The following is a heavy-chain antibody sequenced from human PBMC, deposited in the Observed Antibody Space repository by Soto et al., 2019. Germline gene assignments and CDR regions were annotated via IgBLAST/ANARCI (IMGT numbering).Heavy chain of an antibody. V-gene: IGHV3-30-3*01. Sequence: GGSLRLSCAASGLSFSNYAMHWVRQAPGKGLEWVAVISFDGGNAYLADSVKGRFTISRDNSKNTLYLQMTSLRVEDTALYYCARGAGVAMITFGGVHFDYWGQGTLVTVSS. J-gene: IGHJ4*02. D-gene: IGHD3-16*01. CDR1: GLSFSNYA. CDR3: ARGAGVAMITFGGVHFDY. CDR2: ISFDGGNA.